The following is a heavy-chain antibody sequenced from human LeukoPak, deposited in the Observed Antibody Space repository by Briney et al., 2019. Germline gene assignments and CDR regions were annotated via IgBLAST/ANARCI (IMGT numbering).Heavy chain of an antibody. CDR3: ARTLYIAAAPGGFDY. CDR1: GYTFTGHY. Sequence: GASVKVSCTASGYTFTGHYMHWVRQAPGQGLEWMGWINPKNAGTKYAQKFQGRVTMTRDTSTGTVYVELSRLRSDDTAVYYCARTLYIAAAPGGFDYWGQGTLVTVSS. J-gene: IGHJ4*02. CDR2: INPKNAGT. V-gene: IGHV1-2*02. D-gene: IGHD6-13*01.